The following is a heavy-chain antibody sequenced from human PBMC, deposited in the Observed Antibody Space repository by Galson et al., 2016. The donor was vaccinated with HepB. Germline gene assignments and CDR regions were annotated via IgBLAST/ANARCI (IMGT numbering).Heavy chain of an antibody. Sequence: SLRLSCAASGFTFDDYAMTWVRQSPGKGLEWISGIKGSGDYKGYADPVKGRFTISRDNAKNSLYLQMNTLRAEDTALYYCVRGPSSGTYFSNKYYGLDVWGQGTTVTVSS. V-gene: IGHV3-20*04. CDR3: VRGPSSGTYFSNKYYGLDV. CDR2: IKGSGDYK. J-gene: IGHJ6*02. CDR1: GFTFDDYA. D-gene: IGHD3-10*01.